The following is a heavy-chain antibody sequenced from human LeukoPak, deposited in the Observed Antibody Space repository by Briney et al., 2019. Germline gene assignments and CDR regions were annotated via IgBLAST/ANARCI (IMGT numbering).Heavy chain of an antibody. CDR3: ARRKGGGNFFDY. CDR1: GDSISSNSAT. D-gene: IGHD4-23*01. J-gene: IGHJ4*02. Sequence: SQTLSLTCAISGDSISSNSATWNWIRQSPSRGLEWLGRTYYRSKWYNEYAVSVKSRMTINADTSKNQFSLQLNSVTPEDTAVYYCARRKGGGNFFDYWGQGTLVTVSS. CDR2: TYYRSKWYN. V-gene: IGHV6-1*01.